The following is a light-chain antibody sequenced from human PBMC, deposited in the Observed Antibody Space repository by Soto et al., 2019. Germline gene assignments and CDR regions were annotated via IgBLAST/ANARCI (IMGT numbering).Light chain of an antibody. CDR3: QQSNNWPPWT. J-gene: IGKJ1*01. Sequence: EIVMTQSPATLSVSPGERAILSCRASQSVSSNLAWYQQKPGQAPRLLIYGASTRATGIPARFRGSGSGTEFTLTISSLQSEDFAVYYCQQSNNWPPWTFGQGTKVEIK. CDR2: GAS. CDR1: QSVSSN. V-gene: IGKV3-15*01.